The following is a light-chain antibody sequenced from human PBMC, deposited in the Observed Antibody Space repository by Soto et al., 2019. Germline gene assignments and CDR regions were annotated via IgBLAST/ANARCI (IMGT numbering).Light chain of an antibody. CDR2: GNS. CDR1: SSNIGAVYD. Sequence: QSVLTQPPSVSAAAGQRVTIACTGSSSNIGAVYDVHWYQQLPGTAPKLIIYGNSNRPSGVPDRFSGSKSGTSASLAITGLQAEYEDDYYCQSYDSSLSAVVFGGGTKLTVL. CDR3: QSYDSSLSAVV. J-gene: IGLJ2*01. V-gene: IGLV1-40*01.